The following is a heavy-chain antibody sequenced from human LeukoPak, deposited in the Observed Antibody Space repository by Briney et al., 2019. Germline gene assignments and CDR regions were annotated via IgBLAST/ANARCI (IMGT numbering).Heavy chain of an antibody. CDR2: IKPDSGAT. CDR3: ARLEYRYGYILDY. V-gene: IGHV1-2*02. J-gene: IGHJ4*02. D-gene: IGHD5-18*01. Sequence: ASVKVSCKASGYTFTGLYIPWVRQAPGQGLEWMGWIKPDSGATNYAQKFQGRVTMTRDTSISTAHMELNRLTSDDTAVYYCARLEYRYGYILDYWGQGTLVTVSS. CDR1: GYTFTGLY.